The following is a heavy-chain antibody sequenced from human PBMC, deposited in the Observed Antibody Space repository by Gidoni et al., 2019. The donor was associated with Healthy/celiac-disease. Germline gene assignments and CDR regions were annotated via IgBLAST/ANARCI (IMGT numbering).Heavy chain of an antibody. CDR1: GFTFDDSA. CDR3: AKDDRRSSGWYSSSYYYYGMDV. CDR2: ISWNSGSI. V-gene: IGHV3-9*01. D-gene: IGHD6-19*01. Sequence: EVQLVESGGGLVQPGRSLRLSCAASGFTFDDSAMHCVRQAPGKGLEWVSGISWNSGSIGYADSVKGRFTISRDNAKNSLYLQMNSLRAEDTALYYCAKDDRRSSGWYSSSYYYYGMDVWGQGTTVTVSS. J-gene: IGHJ6*02.